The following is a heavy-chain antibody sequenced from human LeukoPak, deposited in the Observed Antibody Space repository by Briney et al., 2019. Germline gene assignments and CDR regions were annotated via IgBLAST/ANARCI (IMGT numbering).Heavy chain of an antibody. V-gene: IGHV4-34*01. CDR1: GGSFSGYY. D-gene: IGHD3-10*01. CDR2: INHSGST. J-gene: IGHJ4*02. CDR3: ARGINYYGSGSLRN. Sequence: SETLSLTCAVYGGSFSGYYWSWIRQPPGKGLEWIGEINHSGSTNYNPSLKSRVTISVDTSKNQFSLKLSSVTAADTAVYYCARGINYYGSGSLRNWGQGTLVTVSS.